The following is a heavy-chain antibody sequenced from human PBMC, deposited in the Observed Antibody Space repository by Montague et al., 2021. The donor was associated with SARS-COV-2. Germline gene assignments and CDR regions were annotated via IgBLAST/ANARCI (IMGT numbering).Heavy chain of an antibody. CDR2: VSYSSTYI. J-gene: IGHJ4*02. Sequence: SLRLSCAASGFTLSNYNMNWIRQAPGKGLEWVSPVSYSSTYIYYADSVKGRFSISRDNAQNSLSLQMNNLRADDTAVYYCVRDQSPMGFDYWGQGTLVTVSS. CDR3: VRDQSPMGFDY. D-gene: IGHD5-24*01. CDR1: GFTLSNYN. V-gene: IGHV3-21*03.